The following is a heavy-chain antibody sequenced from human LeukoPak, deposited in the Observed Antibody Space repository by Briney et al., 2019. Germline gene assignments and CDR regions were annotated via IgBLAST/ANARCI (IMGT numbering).Heavy chain of an antibody. J-gene: IGHJ4*02. CDR2: INHSGST. Sequence: SETLSLTCTVSGGSISSGTYYWSWIRQPPGKGLEWIGEINHSGSTNYNPSLKSRVTISVDTSKNQFSLKLSSVTAADTAVYYCARSGYSYRPFFGYWGQGTLVTVSS. D-gene: IGHD5-18*01. V-gene: IGHV4-39*07. CDR3: ARSGYSYRPFFGY. CDR1: GGSISSGTYY.